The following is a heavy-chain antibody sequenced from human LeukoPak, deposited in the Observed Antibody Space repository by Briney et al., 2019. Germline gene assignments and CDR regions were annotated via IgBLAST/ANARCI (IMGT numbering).Heavy chain of an antibody. D-gene: IGHD1-26*01. CDR2: ISYDGSKK. J-gene: IGHJ4*02. CDR3: VKKAGREGDVSIVGATTLAY. CDR1: GFTFSSYG. V-gene: IGHV3-30*18. Sequence: GGSLRLSCAASGFTFSSYGIYWVRQAPGKGLEWVSLISYDGSKKYYADAVKGRFTISRDSSKNTLYLQMNSLRAEDKAVYDCVKKAGREGDVSIVGATTLAYWGQGTLVTVSS.